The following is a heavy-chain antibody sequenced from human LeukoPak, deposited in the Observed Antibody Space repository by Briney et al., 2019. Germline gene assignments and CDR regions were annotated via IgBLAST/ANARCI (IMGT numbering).Heavy chain of an antibody. Sequence: GGSLRLSCAASGFTFISYWMSWIRQAPGKGLEWVANIKQDGSEKYYVDSVKGRFTISRDNAKNSLYLQMNSLRAEDTAVYYCARADSSIAARLSRSSIFNYYYYMDVWGKGTTVTVSS. CDR3: ARADSSIAARLSRSSIFNYYYYMDV. V-gene: IGHV3-7*01. CDR2: IKQDGSEK. D-gene: IGHD6-6*01. CDR1: GFTFISYW. J-gene: IGHJ6*03.